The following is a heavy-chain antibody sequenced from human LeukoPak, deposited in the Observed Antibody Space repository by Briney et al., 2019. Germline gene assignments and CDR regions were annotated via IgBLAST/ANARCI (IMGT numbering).Heavy chain of an antibody. J-gene: IGHJ4*02. CDR3: ARQGGGWLIDY. CDR1: GGSISSYY. CDR2: IYYSGST. D-gene: IGHD6-19*01. Sequence: SETLSLTCTASGGSISSYYWSWIRQPPGKGLEWIGYIYYSGSTNYNPSLKSRVTISVDTSKNQFSLKLSSVTAADTAVYYCARQGGGWLIDYWGQGTLVTVSS. V-gene: IGHV4-59*08.